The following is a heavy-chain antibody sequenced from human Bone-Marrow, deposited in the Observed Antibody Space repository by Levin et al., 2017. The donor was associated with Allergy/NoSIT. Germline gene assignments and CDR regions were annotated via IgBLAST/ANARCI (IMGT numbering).Heavy chain of an antibody. CDR3: AKGNDSSGYYYVDFDY. CDR1: GFTFSSYA. V-gene: IGHV3-23*01. D-gene: IGHD3-22*01. CDR2: ISGSGGST. Sequence: PGGSLRLSCAASGFTFSSYAMSWVRQAPGKGLEWVSAISGSGGSTYYADSVKCRFTISRDNSKNTLYLQMNSLRAEDTAVYYCAKGNDSSGYYYVDFDYWGQGTLVTVSS. J-gene: IGHJ4*02.